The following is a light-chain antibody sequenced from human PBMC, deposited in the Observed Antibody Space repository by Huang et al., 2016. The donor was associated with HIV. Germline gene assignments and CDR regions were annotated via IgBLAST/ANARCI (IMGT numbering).Light chain of an antibody. Sequence: EVLMTQSPVTLSESPGGRVTISCWASQSVRDNLAWFQQKPGQAPRLLVHGSSTRATGVPARFSGSGSVTGFTLTITSLQSEDYAVYYCQQYYTWPRTFGQGTRVE. CDR1: QSVRDN. CDR2: GSS. V-gene: IGKV3-15*01. J-gene: IGKJ1*01. CDR3: QQYYTWPRT.